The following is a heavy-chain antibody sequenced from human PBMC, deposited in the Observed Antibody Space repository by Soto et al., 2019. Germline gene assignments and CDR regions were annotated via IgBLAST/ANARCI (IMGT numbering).Heavy chain of an antibody. CDR2: IYHSGST. CDR1: GGSISSGGYS. CDR3: ARGNVVAIDY. Sequence: SETLSITCAVSGGSISSGGYSWSWIRQPPGKGLEWIGYIYHSGSTYYNPSLKSRVTISVDRSKNQFSLKLSSVTAADTAVYYCARGNVVAIDYWGQGTLVTVSS. D-gene: IGHD2-21*01. V-gene: IGHV4-30-2*01. J-gene: IGHJ4*02.